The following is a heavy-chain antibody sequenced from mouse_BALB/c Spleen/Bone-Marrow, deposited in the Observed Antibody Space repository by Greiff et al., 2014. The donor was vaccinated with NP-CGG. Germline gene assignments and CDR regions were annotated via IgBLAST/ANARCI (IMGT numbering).Heavy chain of an antibody. J-gene: IGHJ4*01. V-gene: IGHV14-3*02. Sequence: VQLKESGAELVKPGASVKLSCTASGFNIKDTYMHWVMQRPEQGLEWIGRIDPANGNTKYDPKFQGKATITADTSSNTAYLQLSILTTEDTAVYYCARYRYYDSSCAMDYWGQGTSLTVSS. CDR1: GFNIKDTY. D-gene: IGHD1-1*01. CDR2: IDPANGNT. CDR3: ARYRYYDSSCAMDY.